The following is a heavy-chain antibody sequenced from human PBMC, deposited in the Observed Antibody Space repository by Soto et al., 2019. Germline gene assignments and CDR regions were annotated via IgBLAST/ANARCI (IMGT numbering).Heavy chain of an antibody. CDR3: ARLYYDFWSGSSHFYGMDV. CDR2: IDPSDSYT. Sequence: ESLQISCKGSGYSFTSYWISWVRQMPGKGLEWMGRIDPSDSYTNYSPSFQGHVTISADKSISTAYLQWSSLKASDTAMYYCARLYYDFWSGSSHFYGMDVWGQGTTVTVSS. V-gene: IGHV5-10-1*01. CDR1: GYSFTSYW. D-gene: IGHD3-3*01. J-gene: IGHJ6*02.